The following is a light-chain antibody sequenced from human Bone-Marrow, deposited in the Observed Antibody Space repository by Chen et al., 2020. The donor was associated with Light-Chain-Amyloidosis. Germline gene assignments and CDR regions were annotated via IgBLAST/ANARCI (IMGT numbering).Light chain of an antibody. Sequence: SYELTQPPSVSVSPGQKARITCSGDDLPTKYAYWYQQKPGQAPVLVKNSDTERPSGISERFSGSSSGTTATLTISGVQAEDEADYHCQSADSSGTYEVIFGGGTKLTVL. V-gene: IGLV3-25*03. CDR1: DLPTKY. J-gene: IGLJ2*01. CDR3: QSADSSGTYEVI. CDR2: SDT.